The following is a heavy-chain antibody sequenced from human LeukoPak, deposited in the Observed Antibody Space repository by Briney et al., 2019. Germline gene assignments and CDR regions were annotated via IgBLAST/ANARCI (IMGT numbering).Heavy chain of an antibody. D-gene: IGHD6-13*01. J-gene: IGHJ4*02. CDR3: ARDRGYSNI. CDR2: IKQDGSEK. V-gene: IGHV3-7*01. Sequence: PGGSLRLSCAASGFIFSSYWMSWVRQAPGKGLEWVANIKQDGSEKSYVDSVKGRFTISRDNAKNSLFLQMNSPRPEDTAVYYCARDRGYSNIWGQGTLVTVSS. CDR1: GFIFSSYW.